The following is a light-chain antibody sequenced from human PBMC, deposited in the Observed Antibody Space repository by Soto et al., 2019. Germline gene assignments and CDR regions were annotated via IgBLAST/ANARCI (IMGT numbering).Light chain of an antibody. Sequence: DILMSQSRSSLSSSVVYTVTITFLASHSISSHLNWYQQKPGKAPNLLMYTASNLQSGVPSRFSGSGSGTDFTLTISSLQPEDFATYYCQQSYSTPISFGQGTRLEIK. J-gene: IGKJ5*01. CDR1: HSISSH. V-gene: IGKV1-39*01. CDR3: QQSYSTPIS. CDR2: TAS.